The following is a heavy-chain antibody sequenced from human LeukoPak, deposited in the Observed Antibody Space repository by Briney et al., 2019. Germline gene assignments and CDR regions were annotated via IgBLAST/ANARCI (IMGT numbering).Heavy chain of an antibody. CDR2: IKHDGSDK. J-gene: IGHJ6*03. CDR3: ATICSTSCYGYYMDV. Sequence: GGSLRLSCAASGFLFSSYWMSWVRQAPGKGLEWVANIKHDGSDKYYVDSVTGRFTISRDNAKNPLSLQMNSLRVEDTAVYYCATICSTSCYGYYMDVWGKGTTATVSS. D-gene: IGHD2-2*01. CDR1: GFLFSSYW. V-gene: IGHV3-7*01.